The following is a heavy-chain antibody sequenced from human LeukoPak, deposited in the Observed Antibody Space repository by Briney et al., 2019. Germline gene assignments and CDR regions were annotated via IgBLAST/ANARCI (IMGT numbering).Heavy chain of an antibody. J-gene: IGHJ1*01. CDR3: AKDGSRIAVAGSVSGYFQH. D-gene: IGHD6-19*01. CDR2: IKQDGSEK. CDR1: GFTFSSYW. V-gene: IGHV3-7*01. Sequence: GGSLRLSCAASGFTFSSYWMSWVRQAPGKGLEWVANIKQDGSEKYYVDSVKGRFTISRDNAKNSLYLQMNSLRAEDTAVYYCAKDGSRIAVAGSVSGYFQHWGQGTLVTVSS.